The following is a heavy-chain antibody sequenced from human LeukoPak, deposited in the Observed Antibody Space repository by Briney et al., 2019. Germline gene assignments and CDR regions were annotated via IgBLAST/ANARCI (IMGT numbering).Heavy chain of an antibody. J-gene: IGHJ6*03. CDR3: ARGGRNYGSGSYYYYYYYMDV. CDR2: IYTSGST. Sequence: SETLSLTCTVSGGSISSYYWSWIRQPAGKGLEWIGRIYTSGSTNYNPSLKSRVTMSVDTSKNQFSLKLSSVTAADTAVYYCARGGRNYGSGSYYYYYYYMDVWGKGTTVTVSS. D-gene: IGHD3-10*01. V-gene: IGHV4-4*07. CDR1: GGSISSYY.